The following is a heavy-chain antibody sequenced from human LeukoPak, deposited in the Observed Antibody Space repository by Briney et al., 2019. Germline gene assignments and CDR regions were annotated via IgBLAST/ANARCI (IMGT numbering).Heavy chain of an antibody. D-gene: IGHD3-10*01. CDR1: GFPFSNYA. V-gene: IGHV3-23*01. CDR2: ISGDGGTT. J-gene: IGHJ4*02. Sequence: GRSLRLSCAASGFPFSNYAMSWVRQAPGKGLECVSVISGDGGTTYYADSVKGRFTISRDNSKNTLYLQMNSLRAEDTAVYYCAKHLWRDLLWFGEGYYFGYWGQGTLVTVAS. CDR3: AKHLWRDLLWFGEGYYFGY.